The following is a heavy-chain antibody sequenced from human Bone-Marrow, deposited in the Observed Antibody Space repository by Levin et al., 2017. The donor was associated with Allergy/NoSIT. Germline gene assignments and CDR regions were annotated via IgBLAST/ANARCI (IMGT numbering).Heavy chain of an antibody. Sequence: SETLSLTCTLSGDSISRHYWSWIRQAAGKGLEWIGRLSISGSTYYNPSLKSRVTMSVDTSKNQFSLKLSSVTAADTAVYYCARDSQGDDPWYFDLWGRGTPVTVSS. D-gene: IGHD2-21*02. V-gene: IGHV4-4*07. CDR1: GDSISRHY. CDR3: ARDSQGDDPWYFDL. CDR2: LSISGST. J-gene: IGHJ2*01.